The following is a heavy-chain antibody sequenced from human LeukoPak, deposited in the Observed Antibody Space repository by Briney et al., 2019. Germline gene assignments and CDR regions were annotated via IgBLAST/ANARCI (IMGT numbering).Heavy chain of an antibody. J-gene: IGHJ5*02. CDR3: ARNSGRLLWFGEDYYWFDP. V-gene: IGHV4-34*01. D-gene: IGHD3-10*01. CDR2: INHSGST. CDR1: GGSFSGYY. Sequence: PSETLSLTCAVYGGSFSGYYWSWIRQPPGKGLEWIGEINHSGSTNYNPPLKSRVTISVDTSKDQFSLKLSSVTAADTAVYYCARNSGRLLWFGEDYYWFDPWGQGTLVTVSS.